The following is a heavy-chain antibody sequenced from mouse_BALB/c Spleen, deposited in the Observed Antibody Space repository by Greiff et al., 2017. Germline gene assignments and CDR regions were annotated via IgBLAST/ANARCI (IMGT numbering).Heavy chain of an antibody. CDR3: ARATLAY. V-gene: IGHV14-3*02. CDR1: GFNIKDTY. J-gene: IGHJ2*01. CDR2: IDPANGNT. D-gene: IGHD3-1*01. Sequence: DVLLVESGAELVKPGASVKLSCTASGFNIKDTYMHWVKQRPEQGLEWIGRIDPANGNTKYDPKFQDKATITADTSSNTPYLQLSSLTSEDTAVYYCARATLAYGGQGTTLTVAS.